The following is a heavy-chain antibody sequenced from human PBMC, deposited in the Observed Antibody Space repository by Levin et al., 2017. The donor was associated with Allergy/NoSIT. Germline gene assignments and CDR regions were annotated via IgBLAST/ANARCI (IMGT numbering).Heavy chain of an antibody. V-gene: IGHV3-23*01. CDR1: GFTFSNYG. Sequence: GGSLRLSCAASGFTFSNYGMSWVRQAPGKGLEWVSVISGSGGNTYYADSVKGRFTISRDNSKNTLYLQMNSLRAEDMAIYYCAKDRLRARIAVAAFDYWGQGTLVTVSS. CDR2: ISGSGGNT. CDR3: AKDRLRARIAVAAFDY. D-gene: IGHD6-19*01. J-gene: IGHJ4*02.